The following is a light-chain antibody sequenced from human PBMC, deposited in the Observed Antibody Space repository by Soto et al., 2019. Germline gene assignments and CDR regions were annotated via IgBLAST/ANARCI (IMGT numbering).Light chain of an antibody. V-gene: IGLV2-14*01. CDR3: RSYTSSSTVV. Sequence: QSVLTQPASVSGSPGQSITISCTGTSSDVGGYNYVSWYQQHPGKAPKLMIYDVSNRPSGVSNRFSGSKSCNTASLTISGLQAEDEADYYCRSYTSSSTVVFGGGTKLTVL. CDR2: DVS. CDR1: SSDVGGYNY. J-gene: IGLJ2*01.